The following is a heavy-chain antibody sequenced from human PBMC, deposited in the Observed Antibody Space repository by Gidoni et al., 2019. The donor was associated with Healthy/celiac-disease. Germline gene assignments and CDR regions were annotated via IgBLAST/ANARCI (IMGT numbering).Heavy chain of an antibody. Sequence: QVTLRESGPALVNPTQTLTLTCTFSGFSLSTSGMCVSWIRQPPGKALEWLALIDWDDDKYYSTSLKTRLTISKDTSKNQVVLTMTNMDPVDTATYYCARGGGGYSGYGPLDYWGQGTLVTVSS. CDR3: ARGGGGYSGYGPLDY. J-gene: IGHJ4*02. V-gene: IGHV2-70*01. D-gene: IGHD5-12*01. CDR2: IDWDDDK. CDR1: GFSLSTSGMC.